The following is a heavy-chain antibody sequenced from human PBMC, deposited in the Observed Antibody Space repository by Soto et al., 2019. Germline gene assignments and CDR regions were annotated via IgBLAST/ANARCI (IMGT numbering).Heavy chain of an antibody. Sequence: QVQLVQSGAEVKKPGASVKVSCKASGYTFTSYGISWVRQAPGQGLEWMGWISAYNGNTNYAQKLQGRVTMTTDTSTSTAYMELRSLRSXXXXXXXXXXXXXXXREWGQGTLVTVSS. CDR3: XXXXXXXRE. V-gene: IGHV1-18*01. CDR2: ISAYNGNT. J-gene: IGHJ4*02. CDR1: GYTFTSYG.